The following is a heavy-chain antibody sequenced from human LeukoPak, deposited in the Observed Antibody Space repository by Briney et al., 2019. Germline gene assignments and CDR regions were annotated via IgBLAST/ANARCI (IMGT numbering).Heavy chain of an antibody. Sequence: GGSLRLSCAVSGFTFSKFWMSWVRQAPGRGLEWVANIHPEGNEKYHVESVKGRFTISRDNAKNLLFLQMNGLRVEDTAVYYCARGDDFSGDHWGLGTLVTVSS. CDR2: IHPEGNEK. CDR3: ARGDDFSGDH. CDR1: GFTFSKFW. D-gene: IGHD1-1*01. J-gene: IGHJ4*02. V-gene: IGHV3-7*04.